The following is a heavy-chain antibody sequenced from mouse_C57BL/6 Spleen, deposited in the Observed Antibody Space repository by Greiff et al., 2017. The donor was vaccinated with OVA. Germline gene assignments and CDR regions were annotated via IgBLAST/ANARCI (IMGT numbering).Heavy chain of an antibody. CDR3: ASPYYYGSSLYAMDY. V-gene: IGHV2-2*01. Sequence: VQLQESGPGLVQPSQSLSITCTVSGFSLTSYGVHWVRQSPGKGLEWLGVIWSGGSTDYNAAFISRLSISKDNSKGQVFFKMNSLQADDTAIYYFASPYYYGSSLYAMDYWGQGTSVTVSS. CDR1: GFSLTSYG. CDR2: IWSGGST. J-gene: IGHJ4*01. D-gene: IGHD1-1*01.